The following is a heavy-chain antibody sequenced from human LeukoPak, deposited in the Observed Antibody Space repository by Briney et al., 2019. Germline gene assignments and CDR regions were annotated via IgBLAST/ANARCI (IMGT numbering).Heavy chain of an antibody. D-gene: IGHD2-2*01. CDR3: AKDRRIVVVPDFDY. J-gene: IGHJ4*02. CDR2: IRYDGSNK. Sequence: GGSLRLSCAASGFTFSSYAMSWVRQAPGKGLEWVAFIRYDGSNKYYADSVKGRFTISRDNSKNTLYLQMNSLRAEDTAVYYCAKDRRIVVVPDFDYWGQGTLVTVSS. CDR1: GFTFSSYA. V-gene: IGHV3-30*02.